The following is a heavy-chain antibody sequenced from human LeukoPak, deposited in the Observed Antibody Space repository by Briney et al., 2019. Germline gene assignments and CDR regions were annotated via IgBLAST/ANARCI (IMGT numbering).Heavy chain of an antibody. V-gene: IGHV3-7*03. J-gene: IGHJ4*02. CDR1: GFPFSESW. Sequence: GGSLRLSWVVSGFPFSESWMSWVRQAPGKGLGWVASLNLDGSDKYYVDSVKGRFTISRDNAKNSLYLQMDSLRDEDTAVYYCAKGKRYPDYWGQGTLVTVSS. CDR3: AKGKRYPDY. D-gene: IGHD1-1*01. CDR2: LNLDGSDK.